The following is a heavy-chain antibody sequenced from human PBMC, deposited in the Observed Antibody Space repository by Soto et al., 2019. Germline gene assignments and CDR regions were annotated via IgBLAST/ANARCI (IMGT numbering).Heavy chain of an antibody. CDR1: GYSISSGYY. V-gene: IGHV4-38-2*02. D-gene: IGHD1-26*01. Sequence: PSETLSLTCAVSGYSISSGYYWGWIRQPPGKGLEWIGSIYHSGSTYYNPSLKSRVTISVDTSKNQFSLKLSSVTAADTAVYYCARDRGSIVGATTHYYFDYWGQGTLVIVSS. CDR2: IYHSGST. CDR3: ARDRGSIVGATTHYYFDY. J-gene: IGHJ4*02.